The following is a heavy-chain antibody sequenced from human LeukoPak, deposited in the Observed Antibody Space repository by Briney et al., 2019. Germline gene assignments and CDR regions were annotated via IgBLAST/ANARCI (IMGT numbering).Heavy chain of an antibody. Sequence: SETLSLTCALYGGSFSVDYWSWICHPPGEGLGWVGEIYLSVSTNYHPSLKGPVTISVDTSKNQFFLKLSSVTAANPAVYYCARKYYYYGMDVWGQGNTGTVSS. CDR1: GGSFSVDY. J-gene: IGHJ6*02. CDR3: ARKYYYYGMDV. V-gene: IGHV4-34*01. CDR2: IYLSVST.